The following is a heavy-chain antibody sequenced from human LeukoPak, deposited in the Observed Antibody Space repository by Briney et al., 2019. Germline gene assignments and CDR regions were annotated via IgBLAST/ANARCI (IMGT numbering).Heavy chain of an antibody. CDR2: VKQDGSEK. J-gene: IGHJ4*02. CDR3: ARVSGYSYGHGGY. D-gene: IGHD5-18*01. V-gene: IGHV3-7*01. CDR1: GFTPSIYW. Sequence: GGSLRLSRAASGFTPSIYWMSGVRQAPEKGLGWVANVKQDGSEKYYVASVKGRFTNSRDNAKNSLYLQMDSLRAEDTAVYYCARVSGYSYGHGGYWGQGTLVTVSS.